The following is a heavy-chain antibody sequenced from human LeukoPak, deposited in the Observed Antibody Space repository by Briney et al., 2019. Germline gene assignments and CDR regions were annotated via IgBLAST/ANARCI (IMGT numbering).Heavy chain of an antibody. CDR2: INPSGGST. CDR3: ARVAAEVVGVPGAIGFGWLRRDYYYMDV. V-gene: IGHV1-46*01. CDR1: GYTFTSYY. J-gene: IGHJ6*03. D-gene: IGHD2-2*02. Sequence: ASVTVSCKASGYTFTSYYMHWVRQAPGEGLEWMGVINPSGGSTNYAQKFQGRVTMTRDMSTSTVYMELSSLSSEDTAVYYCARVAAEVVGVPGAIGFGWLRRDYYYMDVWGKGTTVTVSS.